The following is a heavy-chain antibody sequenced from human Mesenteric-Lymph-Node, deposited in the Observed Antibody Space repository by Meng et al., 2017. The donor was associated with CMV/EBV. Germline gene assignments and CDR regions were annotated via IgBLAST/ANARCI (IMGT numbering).Heavy chain of an antibody. J-gene: IGHJ4*02. V-gene: IGHV3-21*01. CDR1: GITFSTYT. Sequence: GESLKISCAASGITFSTYTMNWVRQAPGKGLEWVSCINSGSSYIYYADSVKGRFTISRDNAKNSLYLQMNSLRAEDTAVYYCARVINDFWSGYYLYYFDYWGQGTLVTVSS. D-gene: IGHD3-3*01. CDR3: ARVINDFWSGYYLYYFDY. CDR2: INSGSSYI.